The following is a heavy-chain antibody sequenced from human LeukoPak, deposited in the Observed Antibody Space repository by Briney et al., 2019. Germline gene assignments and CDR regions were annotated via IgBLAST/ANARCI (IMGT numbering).Heavy chain of an antibody. CDR2: ISYDGSNN. CDR3: ARESGYNSYSSSWYDDY. CDR1: GFSSSGHP. J-gene: IGHJ4*02. V-gene: IGHV3-30-3*01. D-gene: IGHD6-13*01. Sequence: GGPLNLSVPPPGFSSSGHPMHGVGKAPAKGLGWLAVISYDGSNNYFADSVKGRFTISRDNAKNSLYLQMNSLRAEDTAVYYCARESGYNSYSSSWYDDYWGQGTLVTVSS.